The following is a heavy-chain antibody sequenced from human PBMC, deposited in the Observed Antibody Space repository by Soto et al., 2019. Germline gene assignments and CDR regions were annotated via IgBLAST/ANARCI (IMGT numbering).Heavy chain of an antibody. CDR2: IGGRGGHT. V-gene: IGHV3-23*01. Sequence: EVRLLESGGGLVPPGGSLRLSCAASGFTFTDYAMSWVRQAPGKGLECVSIIGGRGGHTSYADSVKGRFTISRDNSKNTVYLEMHSLTAEDTALYFCAKGRSFLITSYATTFHYWGLGLLVTVSS. CDR1: GFTFTDYA. J-gene: IGHJ4*02. CDR3: AKGRSFLITSYATTFHY. D-gene: IGHD3-16*01.